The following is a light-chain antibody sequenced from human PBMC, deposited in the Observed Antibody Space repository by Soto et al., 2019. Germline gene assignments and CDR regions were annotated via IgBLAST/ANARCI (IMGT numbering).Light chain of an antibody. CDR1: QSVSSN. J-gene: IGKJ4*01. CDR3: QQYNNWPFT. V-gene: IGKV3-15*01. CDR2: GAS. Sequence: DIVMTQSPFTLSVSPGERATLSCRASQSVSSNLAWYQQKPCQAPRLLIYGASTRATGIPARFSGSGSGTEFTLTISSLQSEDFAVYYCQQYNNWPFTFGGGTKVGIK.